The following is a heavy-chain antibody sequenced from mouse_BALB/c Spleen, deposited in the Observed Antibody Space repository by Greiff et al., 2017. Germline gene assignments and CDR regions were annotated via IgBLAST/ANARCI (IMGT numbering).Heavy chain of an antibody. V-gene: IGHV14-3*02. CDR2: IDPANGNT. J-gene: IGHJ3*01. CDR3: ARSYDYDVGTWFAY. CDR1: GFNIKDTY. Sequence: VQLQQSGAELVKPGASVKLSCTASGFNIKDTYMHWVKQRPEQGLEWIGRIDPANGNTKYDPKFQGKATITADTSSNTAYLQLSSLTSEDTAVYYCARSYDYDVGTWFAYWGQGTLVTVSA. D-gene: IGHD2-4*01.